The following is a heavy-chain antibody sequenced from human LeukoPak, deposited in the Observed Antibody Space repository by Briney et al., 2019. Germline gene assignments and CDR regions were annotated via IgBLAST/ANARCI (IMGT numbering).Heavy chain of an antibody. CDR2: INHSGST. V-gene: IGHV4-34*01. Sequence: PSETLSLTCTVSGGSVSNYYWSWIRQPPGKGLEWIGEINHSGSTNYNPSLKSRVTISVDTSKNQFSLKLSSVTAADTAVYYCARRDALGFDPWGQGTLVTVSS. D-gene: IGHD1-26*01. CDR1: GGSVSNYY. J-gene: IGHJ5*02. CDR3: ARRDALGFDP.